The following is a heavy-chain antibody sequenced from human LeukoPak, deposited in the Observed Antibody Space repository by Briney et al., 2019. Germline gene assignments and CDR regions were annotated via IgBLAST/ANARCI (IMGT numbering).Heavy chain of an antibody. CDR1: GFTFSSYE. Sequence: GGSLRLSCAASGFTFSSYEMNWVRQAPGKGLEWVSYISSSGSTIYYADSVKGRFTISRDNAKNSLCLQMNSLRAEDTAVYYCAREVYYGSGSYYYWGQGTLVTVSS. CDR2: ISSSGSTI. CDR3: AREVYYGSGSYYY. V-gene: IGHV3-48*03. D-gene: IGHD3-10*01. J-gene: IGHJ4*02.